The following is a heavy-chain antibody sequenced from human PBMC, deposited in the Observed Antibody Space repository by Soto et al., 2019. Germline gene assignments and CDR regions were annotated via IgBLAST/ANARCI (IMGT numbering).Heavy chain of an antibody. CDR3: ARDLVPLSLPSIVSGPHYYHYGMYV. CDR1: GYTFTNFG. J-gene: IGHJ6*02. D-gene: IGHD2-21*01. CDR2: ISAYNGNT. Sequence: ASVKVSCKASGYTFTNFGTSWVRQAPGQGLEWMGWISAYNGNTNYAQNFQGRVTMTTDTSTSTAYMELRSLRSDDTAVYYCARDLVPLSLPSIVSGPHYYHYGMYVWGQGTTVPVSS. V-gene: IGHV1-18*01.